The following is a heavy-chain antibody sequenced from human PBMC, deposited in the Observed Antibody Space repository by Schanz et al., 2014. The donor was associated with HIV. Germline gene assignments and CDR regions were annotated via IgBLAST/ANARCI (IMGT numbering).Heavy chain of an antibody. D-gene: IGHD4-17*01. CDR1: GFTFSSYG. CDR2: IWYDGSNK. J-gene: IGHJ6*02. Sequence: QVQLVESGGGVVQPGRSLRLSCAASGFTFSSYGMHWVRQAPGKGLEWVAVIWYDGSNKYYADSVKGRFTISRDNSKNTLYLQMNSLRAEDTAVYYCAKGGFYGDYVSYYYGLDVWGQGTTVTVSS. CDR3: AKGGFYGDYVSYYYGLDV. V-gene: IGHV3-33*06.